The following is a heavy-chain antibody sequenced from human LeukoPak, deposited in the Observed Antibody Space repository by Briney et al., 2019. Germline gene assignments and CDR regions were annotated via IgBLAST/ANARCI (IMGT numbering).Heavy chain of an antibody. J-gene: IGHJ1*01. V-gene: IGHV3-48*01. CDR2: ISSSSGTI. D-gene: IGHD1-1*01. CDR1: GFTFSSYS. CDR3: ARVLNSGVRPGAF. Sequence: GGSLRLSCAAPGFTFSSYSMNWVRQAPAKGLEWVSYISSSSGTIYYAHSVKGRFTISRDNAKNSLYLQVNSLGPEDTAVYSFARVLNSGVRPGAFWGQGTLVSVST.